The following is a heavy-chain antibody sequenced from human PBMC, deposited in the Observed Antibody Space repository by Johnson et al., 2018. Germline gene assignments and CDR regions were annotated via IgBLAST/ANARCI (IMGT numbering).Heavy chain of an antibody. CDR1: GFTFSRYD. J-gene: IGHJ3*02. Sequence: EVQLLESGGGLVQXGGYXRLXCAASGFTFSRYDMYWVRQATGKGLEWVSVIGTAGDTYYPGSVKGRFTISRENAKNSLYLQMDSLRAGDTAVYYCARGSSSWYVKGDAFDIWGQGTMVTVSS. V-gene: IGHV3-13*01. D-gene: IGHD6-13*01. CDR2: IGTAGDT. CDR3: ARGSSSWYVKGDAFDI.